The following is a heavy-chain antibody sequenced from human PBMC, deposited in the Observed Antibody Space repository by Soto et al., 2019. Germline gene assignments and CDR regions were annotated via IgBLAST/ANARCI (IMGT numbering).Heavy chain of an antibody. V-gene: IGHV3-21*01. CDR2: ISSSSSYI. CDR3: ARDAGAITGTIKFDY. CDR1: GFTFSSYS. D-gene: IGHD1-20*01. J-gene: IGHJ4*01. Sequence: GGSLRLSWAASGFTFSSYSMNWVRQAPGKGLEWVSSISSSSSYIYYADSVKGRFTISRDNAKNSLYLQMNSLRAEDTAVYYCARDAGAITGTIKFDYWGNVTLVTVSS.